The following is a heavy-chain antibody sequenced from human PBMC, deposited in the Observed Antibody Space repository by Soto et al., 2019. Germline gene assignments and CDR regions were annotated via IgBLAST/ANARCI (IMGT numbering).Heavy chain of an antibody. Sequence: ASVKVSCKASGYTFTGYYMHWVRQAPGQGLEWMGWISAYNGNTNYAQKLQGRVTMTTDTSTSTAYMELRSLRSDDTAVYYCAREAPAVAVHFDYWGQGALVTVSS. CDR2: ISAYNGNT. J-gene: IGHJ4*02. V-gene: IGHV1-18*04. CDR1: GYTFTGYY. D-gene: IGHD6-19*01. CDR3: AREAPAVAVHFDY.